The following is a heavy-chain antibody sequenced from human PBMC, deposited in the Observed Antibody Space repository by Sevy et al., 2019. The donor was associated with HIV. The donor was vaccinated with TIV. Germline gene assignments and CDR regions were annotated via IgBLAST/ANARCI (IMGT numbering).Heavy chain of an antibody. CDR1: GGTFSSYA. D-gene: IGHD4-17*01. J-gene: IGHJ4*02. CDR2: IIPIFGTA. Sequence: ASLKVSYKASGGTFSSYAISWVRQAPGQGLEWMGGIIPIFGTANYAQKFQGRVTITADKSTSTAYMELSSLRSEDTAVYYCARVYGDYVGVFGYWGQGTLVTVSS. CDR3: ARVYGDYVGVFGY. V-gene: IGHV1-69*06.